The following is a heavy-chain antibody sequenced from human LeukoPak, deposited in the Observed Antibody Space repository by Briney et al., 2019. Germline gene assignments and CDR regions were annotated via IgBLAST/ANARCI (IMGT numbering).Heavy chain of an antibody. D-gene: IGHD4-17*01. CDR1: GGTFSSYA. Sequence: SVKVSCKASGGTFSSYAISWVRQAPGQGLEWMGGIIPIFGTADYAQKFQGRVTITADESTSTAYMELSSLRSEDTAVYYCARDTYGDYEDYYYGMDVWGQGTTVTVSS. J-gene: IGHJ6*02. CDR2: IIPIFGTA. CDR3: ARDTYGDYEDYYYGMDV. V-gene: IGHV1-69*13.